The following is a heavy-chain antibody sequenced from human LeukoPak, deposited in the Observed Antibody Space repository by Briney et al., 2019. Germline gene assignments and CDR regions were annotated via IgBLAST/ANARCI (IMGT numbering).Heavy chain of an antibody. CDR3: ARDRGLIAAPGFDY. D-gene: IGHD6-13*01. CDR1: GFTFSSYE. CDR2: ISSSGSTI. Sequence: GGSLRLSCAASGFTFSSYEMNWVRQAPGKGLEWVSYISSSGSTIYYADSVKGRFTISRDNSKNTLYLQMNSLRAEDTAVYYCARDRGLIAAPGFDYWGQGTLVTVSS. J-gene: IGHJ4*02. V-gene: IGHV3-48*03.